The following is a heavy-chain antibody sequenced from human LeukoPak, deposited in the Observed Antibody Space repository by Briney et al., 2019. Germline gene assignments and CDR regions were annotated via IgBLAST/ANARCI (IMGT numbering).Heavy chain of an antibody. D-gene: IGHD3-9*01. CDR2: IYYSGST. CDR3: ASLPNYDILTSGLDY. CDR1: GGSISSSSYY. Sequence: SETLSLTCTVSGGSISSSSYYWGWIRQPPGKGLEWIGSIYYSGSTYYNPSLKSRVTISVDTSKNQFSLKLSSVTAADTAVYYCASLPNYDILTSGLDYWGQGTLVTVSS. V-gene: IGHV4-39*07. J-gene: IGHJ4*02.